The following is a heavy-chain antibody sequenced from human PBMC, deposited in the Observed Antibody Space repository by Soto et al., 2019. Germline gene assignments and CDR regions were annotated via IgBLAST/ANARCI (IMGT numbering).Heavy chain of an antibody. D-gene: IGHD1-1*01. V-gene: IGHV2-26*01. CDR1: GFSLSNARMG. Sequence: QVTLKESGPVLVNPTETLTLTCTVSGFSLSNARMGVSWIRQPPGKALEWLAHIFSNDEKSYSTSLKSRLTISKDTSKSQVVLTMTNMDPVDTATYYCARMDRRPPYYYGMDVWGQGTTVTVSS. J-gene: IGHJ6*02. CDR3: ARMDRRPPYYYGMDV. CDR2: IFSNDEK.